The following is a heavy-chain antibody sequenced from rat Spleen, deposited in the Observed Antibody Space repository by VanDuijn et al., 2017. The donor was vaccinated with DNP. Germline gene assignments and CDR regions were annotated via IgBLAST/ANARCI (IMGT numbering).Heavy chain of an antibody. CDR2: ISYDGSST. CDR3: ASLNNYNWFAY. J-gene: IGHJ3*01. CDR1: GFTFSDHY. Sequence: EVQLVDSGGGLVQPGRSLKLSCAASGFTFSDHYMAWLRQTPKKGQEWVATISYDGSSTYYRDSVKGRFTISRDNAKSTLYLQMDSLRSEDTATYYCASLNNYNWFAYWGQGTLVTVSS. D-gene: IGHD1-10*01. V-gene: IGHV5-7*01.